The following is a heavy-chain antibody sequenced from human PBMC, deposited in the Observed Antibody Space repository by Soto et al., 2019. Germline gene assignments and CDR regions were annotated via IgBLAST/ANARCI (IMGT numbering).Heavy chain of an antibody. D-gene: IGHD6-19*01. CDR2: IIPIFGTA. CDR1: GYTFTSYG. V-gene: IGHV1-69*13. CDR3: ARHVAVAGTGGYYYGMDV. J-gene: IGHJ6*02. Sequence: ASVKVSCKASGYTFTSYGISWVRQAPGQGLEWMGGIIPIFGTANYAQKFQGRVTITADESTSTAYMELSSLRSEDTAVYYCARHVAVAGTGGYYYGMDVWGQGTTVTVSS.